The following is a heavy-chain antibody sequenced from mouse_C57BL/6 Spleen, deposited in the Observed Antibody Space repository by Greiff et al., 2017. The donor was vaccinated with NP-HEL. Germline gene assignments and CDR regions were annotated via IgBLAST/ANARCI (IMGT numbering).Heavy chain of an antibody. J-gene: IGHJ3*01. V-gene: IGHV7-1*01. CDR2: SRNKANDYTT. CDR1: GFTFSDFY. D-gene: IGHD2-3*01. Sequence: EVMLVESGGGLVQSGRSLRLSCATSGFTFSDFYMEWVRQAPGKGLEWIAASRNKANDYTTEYSASVKGRFIVSRDTSQSILYLQMNALRAEDTAIYYCASPGYSRFAYWGQGTLVTVSA. CDR3: ASPGYSRFAY.